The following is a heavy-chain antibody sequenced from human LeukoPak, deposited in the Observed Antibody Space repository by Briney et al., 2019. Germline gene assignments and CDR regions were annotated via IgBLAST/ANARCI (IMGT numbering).Heavy chain of an antibody. Sequence: SQTLSLTCAVSGDSISSGGYSWSWIRQPPGKGLEWIGYIYHSGTTYYNPSLKSRVTISVDRSKNQFSLKLSSVTAADTAVYYCARVTTVTTFDYWGQGTLVTVSS. CDR1: GDSISSGGYS. CDR3: ARVTTVTTFDY. CDR2: IYHSGTT. D-gene: IGHD4-17*01. J-gene: IGHJ4*02. V-gene: IGHV4-30-2*01.